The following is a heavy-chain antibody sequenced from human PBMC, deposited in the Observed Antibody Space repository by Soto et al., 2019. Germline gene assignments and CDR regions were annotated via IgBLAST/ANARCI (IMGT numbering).Heavy chain of an antibody. CDR2: IYYRSKWFH. D-gene: IGHD1-26*01. CDR1: GDSVSSNGAC. Sequence: PSQTLSLTCVISGDSVSSNGACWNWIRQSPSRGLQWLGRIYYRSKWFHDYAVSVKSRITINPDTSKNQFSLQLNSVTPEDTAVYYCARSVGATLRNWLDLWGQGTLVTVSS. CDR3: ARSVGATLRNWLDL. V-gene: IGHV6-1*01. J-gene: IGHJ5*02.